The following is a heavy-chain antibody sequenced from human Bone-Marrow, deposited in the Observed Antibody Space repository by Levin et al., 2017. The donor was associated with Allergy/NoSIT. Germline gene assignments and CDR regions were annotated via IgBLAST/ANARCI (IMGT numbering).Heavy chain of an antibody. CDR2: MTESGSI. V-gene: IGHV4-34*01. J-gene: IGHJ6*02. CDR3: TRRFFPTYFSDSGTPRSSGVDV. D-gene: IGHD3-10*01. CDR1: PGSFSGYN. Sequence: GSLRLSCAVYPGSFSGYNWTWIRQSPGQGLQWIGEMTESGSINFHPSLKSRATISLGTSQNEVSLKLTSVTAADTAVYYCTRRFFPTYFSDSGTPRSSGVDVWGQGTPITVSS.